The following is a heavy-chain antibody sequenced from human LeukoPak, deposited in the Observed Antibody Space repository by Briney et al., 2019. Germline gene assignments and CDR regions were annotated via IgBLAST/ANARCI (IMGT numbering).Heavy chain of an antibody. J-gene: IGHJ4*02. D-gene: IGHD5-24*01. V-gene: IGHV4-59*01. CDR1: GGSISSYY. CDR2: IYYSGST. Sequence: SETLSLTCTVSGGSISSYYWSWIRQPPGKGLEWIGYIYYSGSTNYNPSLKSRVTISVDTSKNQFSLKLSSVTAADTAVYYCARGGRDGYNKPFDYWGQGTLVTVSS. CDR3: ARGGRDGYNKPFDY.